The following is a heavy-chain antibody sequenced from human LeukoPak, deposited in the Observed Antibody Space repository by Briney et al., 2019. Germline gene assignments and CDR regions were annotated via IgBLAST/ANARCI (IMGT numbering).Heavy chain of an antibody. J-gene: IGHJ5*02. V-gene: IGHV1-3*01. Sequence: VASVKVSCKASGYTFTSYAMHWVRQAPGQRLEWMGWINAGNGNTKYSRKFQGRVTITRDTSASTAYMELSSLRSEDTAVYYCAKGGIAAAGWVNLNNWFDPWGQGTLVTVSS. CDR1: GYTFTSYA. D-gene: IGHD6-13*01. CDR2: INAGNGNT. CDR3: AKGGIAAAGWVNLNNWFDP.